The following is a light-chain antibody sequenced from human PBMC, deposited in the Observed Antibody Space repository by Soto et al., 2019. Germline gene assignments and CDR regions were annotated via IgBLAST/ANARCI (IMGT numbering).Light chain of an antibody. CDR1: SSDVGGYNY. J-gene: IGLJ2*01. V-gene: IGLV2-14*01. Sequence: QSVLTQPASVSGSPGQSITISCTGTSSDVGGYNYVSWYQQHPGKAPKLMIYEVSNRPSGVSNRFSGSKSGNTASLTISGLQAEDEADYCCSSYTSSSTVVFGGGTQLTV. CDR2: EVS. CDR3: SSYTSSSTVV.